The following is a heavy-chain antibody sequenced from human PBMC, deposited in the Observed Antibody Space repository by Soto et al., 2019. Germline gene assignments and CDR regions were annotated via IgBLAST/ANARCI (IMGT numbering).Heavy chain of an antibody. Sequence: CAASELSSSSYGVPRLRQAPGKGLAWLAVISYDGSNKYYADSVKGRFTISRDNSKSTLYLQMNSLRAEDTAVYDCAKDPQVYYYHSSGHVDSCGQGT. CDR1: ELSSSSYG. J-gene: IGHJ4*02. D-gene: IGHD3-22*01. CDR3: AKDPQVYYYHSSGHVDS. V-gene: IGHV3-30*18. CDR2: ISYDGSNK.